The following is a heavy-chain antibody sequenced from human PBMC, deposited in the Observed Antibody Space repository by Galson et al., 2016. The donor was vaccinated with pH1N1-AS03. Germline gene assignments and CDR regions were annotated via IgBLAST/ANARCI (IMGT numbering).Heavy chain of an antibody. D-gene: IGHD3-10*01. CDR1: GYTFTSND. V-gene: IGHV1-8*01. CDR3: AGGVSAGVDF. J-gene: IGHJ4*02. Sequence: SVKVSCKASGYTFTSNDINWVRQATGQGLEWMGWMNPNTGITGYAQKFQGRVTMTRDISISTAYMELSSLSSEDTAAYFCAGGVSAGVDFWGQGTLVTVSS. CDR2: MNPNTGIT.